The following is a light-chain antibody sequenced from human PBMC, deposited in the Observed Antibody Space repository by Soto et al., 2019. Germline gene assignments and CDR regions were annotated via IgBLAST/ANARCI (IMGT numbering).Light chain of an antibody. CDR3: QQYDSSPLT. V-gene: IGKV3-20*01. Sequence: EIELTQSPGTLSLSPGDRATLSCRASQGISSYYLAWYQQKAGQATRLLIAAASSRATGIPDRFSGSGSGTDFTLTISRLEPEDFAVYYCQQYDSSPLTFGGGTKVEIK. CDR2: AAS. J-gene: IGKJ4*01. CDR1: QGISSYY.